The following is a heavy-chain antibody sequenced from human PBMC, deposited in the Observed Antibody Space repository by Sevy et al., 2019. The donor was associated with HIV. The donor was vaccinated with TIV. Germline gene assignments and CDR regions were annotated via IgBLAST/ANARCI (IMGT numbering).Heavy chain of an antibody. D-gene: IGHD3-9*01. V-gene: IGHV1-18*01. CDR3: ARDEYYDILTGYYGY. CDR2: ISAYNGNT. CDR1: GYTFTSYG. Sequence: ASVKVSCKASGYTFTSYGISWVRQAPGQGLEWMGWISAYNGNTNYAQKLQGRVTMTTDTSTSTAYMELRGLRSDDTAVYYCARDEYYDILTGYYGYWGQGTLVTVSS. J-gene: IGHJ4*02.